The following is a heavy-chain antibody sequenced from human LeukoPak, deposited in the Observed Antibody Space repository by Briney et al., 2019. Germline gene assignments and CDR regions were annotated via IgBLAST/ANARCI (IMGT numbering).Heavy chain of an antibody. Sequence: GGSLRLSCAASGFTFSSYWMHWVRQAPGKGLVWVSRINSDGGSTSYTDSVKGRFTISRDNAKNTLYLQMNSLRAEDTAIYYCAKLLSGPDNWGQGTLVTVSS. J-gene: IGHJ4*02. CDR2: INSDGGST. CDR3: AKLLSGPDN. V-gene: IGHV3-74*01. CDR1: GFTFSSYW. D-gene: IGHD3-3*01.